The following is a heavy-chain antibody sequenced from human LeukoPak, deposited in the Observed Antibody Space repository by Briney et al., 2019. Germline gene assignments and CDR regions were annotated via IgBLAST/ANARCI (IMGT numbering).Heavy chain of an antibody. CDR2: INHSGST. Sequence: PSETLSLTCAVYGGSSSGYYWSWIRQPPGKGLEWIGEINHSGSTNYNPSLKSRVTISVDTSKNQFSLKLSSVTAADTAVYYCARRSPQRPYNWFDPWGQGTLVTVSS. CDR3: ARRSPQRPYNWFDP. J-gene: IGHJ5*02. CDR1: GGSSSGYY. D-gene: IGHD6-25*01. V-gene: IGHV4-34*01.